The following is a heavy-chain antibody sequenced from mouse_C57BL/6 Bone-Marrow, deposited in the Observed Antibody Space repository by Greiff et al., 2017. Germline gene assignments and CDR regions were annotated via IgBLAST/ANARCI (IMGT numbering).Heavy chain of an antibody. CDR3: ARNPFQYYFDD. CDR2: INPGSGGT. J-gene: IGHJ2*01. V-gene: IGHV1-54*01. Sequence: QVQLQQSGAELVRPGTSVKVSCKASGYAFTNYLIEWVKQRPGQGLEWIGVINPGSGGTNYNEKFKGKATLTADKSSSTAYMQLSSLTSEDSAVYFCARNPFQYYFDDWGQGTTLTVSS. CDR1: GYAFTNYL.